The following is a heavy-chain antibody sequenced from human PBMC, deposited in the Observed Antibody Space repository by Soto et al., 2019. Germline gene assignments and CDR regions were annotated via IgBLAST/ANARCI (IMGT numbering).Heavy chain of an antibody. J-gene: IGHJ4*02. CDR1: GGSISSISYY. CDR2: IYYSGST. D-gene: IGHD3-10*01. Sequence: SETLSLTCTVSGGSISSISYYWGWIRQPPGKGLEWIGSIYYSGSTYYNPSLKSRVTISVDTSKNQFSLKLSSVTAADTAVYCCARNTVTIPDXWGQGTLVTVSX. V-gene: IGHV4-39*01. CDR3: ARNTVTIPDX.